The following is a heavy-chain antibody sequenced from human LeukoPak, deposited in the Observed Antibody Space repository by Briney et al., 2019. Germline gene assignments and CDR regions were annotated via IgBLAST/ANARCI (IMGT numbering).Heavy chain of an antibody. CDR1: GFTFSNAW. V-gene: IGHV3-15*01. J-gene: IGHJ4*02. CDR2: VKSKRDGGTI. Sequence: GGSLRLSCAASGFTFSNAWMTWVRQAPGKGLEWVARVKSKRDGGTIDYAAPVKGRFTISRDDSKDTLYLQMNSLEIEDAAVYYCTTVGSAWNFDYWGQGTLVTVSS. CDR3: TTVGSAWNFDY. D-gene: IGHD6-25*01.